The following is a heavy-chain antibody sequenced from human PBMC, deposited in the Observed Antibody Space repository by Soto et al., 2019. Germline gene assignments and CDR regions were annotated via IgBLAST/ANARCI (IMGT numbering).Heavy chain of an antibody. CDR2: IYYSGST. Sequence: SETLSLTCTVSGGSISSYYWSWIRQPPGKGLEWIGYIYYSGSTNYNPSLKSRVTISVDTSKNQFSLKLSSVTAADTAVYYCARSRATHYGSGPYYFDYWGQGTLVTVSS. CDR3: ARSRATHYGSGPYYFDY. D-gene: IGHD3-10*01. J-gene: IGHJ4*02. V-gene: IGHV4-59*01. CDR1: GGSISSYY.